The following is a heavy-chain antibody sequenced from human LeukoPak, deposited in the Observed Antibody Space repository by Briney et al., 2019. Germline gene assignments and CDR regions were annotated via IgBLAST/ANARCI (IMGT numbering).Heavy chain of an antibody. CDR3: AKDPYSGSFEYFRL. J-gene: IGHJ1*01. CDR1: GFTFSSYG. V-gene: IGHV3-30*18. D-gene: IGHD1-26*01. CDR2: VSYDGTNK. Sequence: GGSLRLSCAASGFTFSSYGMHWVRQAPGKGLEWVAVVSYDGTNKYYADSVKGRFTISRDNSKNTLYLQMNSLRAEDTAVYYCAKDPYSGSFEYFRLWGQGTLVTVSS.